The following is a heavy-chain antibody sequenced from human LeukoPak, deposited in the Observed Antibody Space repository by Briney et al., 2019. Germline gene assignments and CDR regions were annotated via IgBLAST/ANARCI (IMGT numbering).Heavy chain of an antibody. CDR1: GGSISSYY. Sequence: PSETLSLTCTVSGGSISSYYWSWVRQPPGKGLEWIGYIYYSGSTNYNPSLKSRVTISVDTSKNQFSLKLSSVTAADTAVYYCARDGSPIAAEDAFDSWGQGTMVTVSS. CDR3: ARDGSPIAAEDAFDS. J-gene: IGHJ3*02. CDR2: IYYSGST. V-gene: IGHV4-59*01. D-gene: IGHD6-13*01.